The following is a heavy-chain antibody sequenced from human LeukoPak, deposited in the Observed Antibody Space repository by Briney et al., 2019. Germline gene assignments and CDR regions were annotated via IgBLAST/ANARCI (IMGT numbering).Heavy chain of an antibody. J-gene: IGHJ4*02. CDR1: GGSISSTGYY. Sequence: PSETLSLPCTVSGGSISSTGYYWCWIRQPPGKGLEWIGSIYYSGSTSYNPSLKSRVTISVDTSKNQFSLKLSSVTAADTAMYYCASLRAYCSGGTCYSTTDYFDYWGQGTLVTVSS. V-gene: IGHV4-39*01. CDR3: ASLRAYCSGGTCYSTTDYFDY. D-gene: IGHD2-15*01. CDR2: IYYSGST.